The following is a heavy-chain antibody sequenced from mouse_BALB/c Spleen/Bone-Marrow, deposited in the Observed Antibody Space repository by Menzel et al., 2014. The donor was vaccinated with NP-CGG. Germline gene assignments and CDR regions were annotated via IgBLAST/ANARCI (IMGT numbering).Heavy chain of an antibody. V-gene: IGHV14-3*02. CDR1: GFNIKDTY. Sequence: EVHLQQSGAELVKPGASVKLSCTASGFNIKDTYMHWVKQRPEQGLEWIGRIDPANGNTKYDPKFQGKATITADTSSNTAYLQLSSLTSEDTAVYYCARWEYYAVDYWGQGTSVTVSS. J-gene: IGHJ4*01. D-gene: IGHD4-1*01. CDR3: ARWEYYAVDY. CDR2: IDPANGNT.